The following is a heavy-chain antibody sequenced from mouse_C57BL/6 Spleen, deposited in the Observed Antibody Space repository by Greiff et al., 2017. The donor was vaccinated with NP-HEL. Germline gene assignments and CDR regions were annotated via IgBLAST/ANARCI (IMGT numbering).Heavy chain of an antibody. D-gene: IGHD1-1*01. J-gene: IGHJ4*01. Sequence: EVKLVESGGGLVKPGGSLKLSCAASGFTFSDYGMHWVRRAPEKGLEWVAYISSGSSTIYYADTVKGRFTISRDNAKNTLFLQMTSLRSEDTAMYYCARDYGSSYGAMDYWGQGTSVTVSS. CDR2: ISSGSSTI. CDR1: GFTFSDYG. V-gene: IGHV5-17*01. CDR3: ARDYGSSYGAMDY.